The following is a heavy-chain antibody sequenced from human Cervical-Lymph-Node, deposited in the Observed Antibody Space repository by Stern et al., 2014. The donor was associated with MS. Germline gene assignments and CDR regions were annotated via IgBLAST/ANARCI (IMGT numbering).Heavy chain of an antibody. D-gene: IGHD3-3*01. CDR1: GFTFSSYG. J-gene: IGHJ6*02. CDR3: AREPITIAQFYYYGMDV. Sequence: QMQLVQSGGGVVQPGRSLRLSCAASGFTFSSYGIHWVRQAPGKGLEWVAVMWYDGGNEYYADSVKGRFTISRDNSKNTLYLQMNSLRAEDTAVYFCAREPITIAQFYYYGMDVWGQGTTVTVS. V-gene: IGHV3-33*01. CDR2: MWYDGGNE.